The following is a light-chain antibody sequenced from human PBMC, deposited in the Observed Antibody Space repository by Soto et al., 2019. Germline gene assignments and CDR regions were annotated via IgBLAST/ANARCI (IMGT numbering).Light chain of an antibody. CDR3: QKYYSTTWT. J-gene: IGKJ1*01. CDR2: WAS. V-gene: IGKV4-1*01. CDR1: QSVLYSSNNKNY. Sequence: DIVMTQSPDSLAVSLGERATINCKSSQSVLYSSNNKNYLAWYQQKPGQPPKLLIYWASTRESGVPDRFSGSGSGTEFTLTISSLQAEDVAVYYCQKYYSTTWTFRQGTKVEIK.